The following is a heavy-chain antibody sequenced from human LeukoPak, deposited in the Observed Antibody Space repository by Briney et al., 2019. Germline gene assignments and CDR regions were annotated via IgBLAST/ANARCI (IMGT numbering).Heavy chain of an antibody. CDR1: GFIFSSYP. D-gene: IGHD2-15*01. Sequence: GGSLRLSCAASGFIFSSYPLNWVRQAPGKGLEWVSVISGSGGSTYYAESVKGRFTISRDNSKNTLYLQMNSLRAEDTAVYYCAKVSRYCSGGSCYYHPFDYWGQGTLVTVSS. V-gene: IGHV3-23*01. J-gene: IGHJ4*02. CDR3: AKVSRYCSGGSCYYHPFDY. CDR2: ISGSGGST.